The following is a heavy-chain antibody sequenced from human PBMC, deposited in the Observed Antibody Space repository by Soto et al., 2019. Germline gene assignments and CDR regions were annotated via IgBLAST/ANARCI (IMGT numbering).Heavy chain of an antibody. CDR2: ISYDGSNK. Sequence: GGSLRLSCAASGFTFSSYAMHWVRQAPGKGLEWVAVISYDGSNKYYADSVKGRFTISRDNSKNTLYLQMNSLRAEDTAVYYCARTAKTGYFDYWGQGTLVTVS. CDR1: GFTFSSYA. V-gene: IGHV3-30-3*01. J-gene: IGHJ4*02. CDR3: ARTAKTGYFDY.